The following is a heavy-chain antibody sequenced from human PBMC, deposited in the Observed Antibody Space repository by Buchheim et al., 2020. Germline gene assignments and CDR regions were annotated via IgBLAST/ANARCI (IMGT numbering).Heavy chain of an antibody. CDR2: INHSRST. V-gene: IGHV4-34*01. CDR1: GGSFSGYY. CDR3: ARGPYYGSGRGYYYYGMDV. Sequence: QVQLQQWGAGLLKPSETLSLTCAVYGGSFSGYYWSWIRQPPGKGLEWIGEINHSRSTNYNPSLKSRVTISVDTSKNQFSLKLSSVTAADTAVYYCARGPYYGSGRGYYYYGMDVWGQGTT. J-gene: IGHJ6*02. D-gene: IGHD3-10*01.